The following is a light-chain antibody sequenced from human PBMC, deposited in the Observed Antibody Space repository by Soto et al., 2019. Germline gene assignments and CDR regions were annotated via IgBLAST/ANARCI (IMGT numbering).Light chain of an antibody. CDR2: DAS. CDR3: QQYETYLKT. Sequence: DIQMTQSPSTLSASVGDRVTITCLASQSISTWLAWYQQKPGKAPKLLIYDASSLESGVPSRFSGSGSGTEFTLTISRVQPEDFATYYCQQYETYLKTFGQGTKV. V-gene: IGKV1-5*01. J-gene: IGKJ1*01. CDR1: QSISTW.